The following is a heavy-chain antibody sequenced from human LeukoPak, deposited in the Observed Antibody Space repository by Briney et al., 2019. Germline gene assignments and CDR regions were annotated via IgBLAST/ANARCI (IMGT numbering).Heavy chain of an antibody. J-gene: IGHJ5*02. V-gene: IGHV1-69*13. CDR2: IIPIFGTA. CDR3: ARDLEYSSSRWFDP. Sequence: GASVEVSCKASGGTFSSYAISWVRQAPGQGLEWMGGIIPIFGTANYAQKFQGRVTITADESTSTASMELSSLRSEDTAVYYCARDLEYSSSRWFDPWGQGTLVTVSS. D-gene: IGHD6-6*01. CDR1: GGTFSSYA.